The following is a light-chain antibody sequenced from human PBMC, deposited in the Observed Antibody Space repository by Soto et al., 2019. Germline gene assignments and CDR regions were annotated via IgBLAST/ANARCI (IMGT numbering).Light chain of an antibody. CDR2: KAS. V-gene: IGKV1-5*03. Sequence: DIQMTQSPSTLSGSVGDRVTITCRASQTISSWLAWYQQKPGKAPKLLIYKASTLKSGVPSRFSGSGSGTDFTLTIRSLQPADFATYYCQQLTSYPPTFGGGTKVDIK. J-gene: IGKJ4*01. CDR3: QQLTSYPPT. CDR1: QTISSW.